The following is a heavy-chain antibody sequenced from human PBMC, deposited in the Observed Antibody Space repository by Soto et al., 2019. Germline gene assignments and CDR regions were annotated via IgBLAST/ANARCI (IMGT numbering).Heavy chain of an antibody. D-gene: IGHD6-13*01. CDR1: GGTFSSYA. V-gene: IGHV1-69*06. CDR2: IIPIFGTA. Sequence: SVKVSCKASGGTFSSYAISWVRQAPGQGLEWMGGIIPIFGTANYAQKFQGRVTITADKSTSTAYMELSSLRSEDTAVYYCARDSGIAAADAYYYGMDVWGQGATVTVSS. J-gene: IGHJ6*02. CDR3: ARDSGIAAADAYYYGMDV.